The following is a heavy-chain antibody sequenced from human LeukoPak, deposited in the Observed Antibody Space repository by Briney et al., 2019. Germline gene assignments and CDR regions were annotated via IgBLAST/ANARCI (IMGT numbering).Heavy chain of an antibody. Sequence: AASVTVTCKSSVYTFSGYYMHWVRQAPGQGLEWMGWINPNSGGTNYAQKFQGRVTMTRDTSISTAYMELSRLRSDDTAVYYCARGRYYYDSSGFWTIGFWGQGTLVTVSS. CDR2: INPNSGGT. V-gene: IGHV1-2*02. J-gene: IGHJ4*02. CDR1: VYTFSGYY. D-gene: IGHD3-22*01. CDR3: ARGRYYYDSSGFWTIGF.